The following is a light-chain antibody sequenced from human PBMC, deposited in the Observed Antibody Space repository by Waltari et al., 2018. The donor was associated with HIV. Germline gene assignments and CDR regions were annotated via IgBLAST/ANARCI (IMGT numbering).Light chain of an antibody. J-gene: IGLJ2*01. CDR1: SSNIGRNT. CDR2: NDN. Sequence: QSVLTQPPSASGTPGQTVTISCSGSSSNIGRNTLNWFQNLPGTAPKLLIYNDNQWPSGVSNRFSGSKSGNTASLTISGLQAEDEADYYCSSYTSSSTLEGVFGGGTKLTVL. V-gene: IGLV1-44*01. CDR3: SSYTSSSTLEGV.